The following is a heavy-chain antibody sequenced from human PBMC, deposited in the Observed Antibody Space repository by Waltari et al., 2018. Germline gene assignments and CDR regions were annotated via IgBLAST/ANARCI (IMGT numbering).Heavy chain of an antibody. J-gene: IGHJ4*02. D-gene: IGHD3-16*02. V-gene: IGHV4-38-2*02. CDR3: ARLHLGELSSDFDY. CDR1: GYSISSGYY. CDR2: IYHSGST. Sequence: QVQLQESGPGLVKPSETLSLTCTVSGYSISSGYYWGWIRQSPGKGLEWIGSIYHSGSTYYNPSLKSRVTISVDTSKNQFSLKLSSVTAADTAVYYCARLHLGELSSDFDYWGQGTLVTVSS.